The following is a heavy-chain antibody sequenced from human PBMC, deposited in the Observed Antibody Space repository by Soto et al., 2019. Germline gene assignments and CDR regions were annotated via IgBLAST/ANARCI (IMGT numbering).Heavy chain of an antibody. Sequence: PGGSLRLSCTASGFTLGAYVMHWVRQAQGKGPEWVAAISADGRDRFYAASVEGRFTISRDNSENTLFLQMNSLTSEDTSVYSCAKSVPDPACRGGGCHRTFDYWGQGTLVTVSS. CDR1: GFTLGAYV. J-gene: IGHJ4*02. CDR2: ISADGRDR. V-gene: IGHV3-30*18. D-gene: IGHD2-15*01. CDR3: AKSVPDPACRGGGCHRTFDY.